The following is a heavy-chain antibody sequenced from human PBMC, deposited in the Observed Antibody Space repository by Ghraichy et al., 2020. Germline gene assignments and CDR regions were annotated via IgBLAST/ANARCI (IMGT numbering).Heavy chain of an antibody. V-gene: IGHV1-2*02. Sequence: ASVKVSCKASGYTLTAYYIHWVRQAPGQGLEWMGRINPKSGETNYGQNFQDRVTMTRDTSISTAYLEVASLTSGDTAVYYCSRGAVLGARYWGQGSLVIVSS. CDR2: INPKSGET. D-gene: IGHD3-16*01. CDR3: SRGAVLGARY. CDR1: GYTLTAYY. J-gene: IGHJ4*02.